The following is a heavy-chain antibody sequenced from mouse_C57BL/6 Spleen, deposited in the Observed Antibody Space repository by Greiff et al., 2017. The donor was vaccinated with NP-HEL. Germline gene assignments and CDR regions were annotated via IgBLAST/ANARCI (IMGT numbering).Heavy chain of an antibody. CDR2: INPNNGGT. D-gene: IGHD1-1*01. J-gene: IGHJ4*01. V-gene: IGHV1-22*01. CDR3: ARGIYYYGSSSLYYAMDY. Sequence: EVQLVESGPELVKPGASVKMSCKASGYTFTDYNMHWVKQSHGKSLEWIGYINPNNGGTSYNQKFKGKATLTVNKSSSTAYMELRSLTSEDSAVYYCARGIYYYGSSSLYYAMDYWGQGTSVTVSS. CDR1: GYTFTDYN.